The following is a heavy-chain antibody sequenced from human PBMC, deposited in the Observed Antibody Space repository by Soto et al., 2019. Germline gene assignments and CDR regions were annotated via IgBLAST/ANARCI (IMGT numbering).Heavy chain of an antibody. CDR3: ARGLSYGSGSYASYYYGMDV. Sequence: PSETLSLTCAVSGGSISSGGYSWSWIRQPPGKGLEWIGYIYHSGSTYYNPSLKSRVTISVDRSKNQFSLKLSSVTAADTAVYYCARGLSYGSGSYASYYYGMDVWGQGTTVTVSS. J-gene: IGHJ6*02. D-gene: IGHD3-10*01. V-gene: IGHV4-30-2*01. CDR2: IYHSGST. CDR1: GGSISSGGYS.